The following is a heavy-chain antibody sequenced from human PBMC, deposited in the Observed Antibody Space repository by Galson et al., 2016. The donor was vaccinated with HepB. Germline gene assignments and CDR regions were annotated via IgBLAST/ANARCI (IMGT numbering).Heavy chain of an antibody. CDR3: AKDLCPYVDTTMVNCDGMDV. V-gene: IGHV3-33*06. Sequence: SLRLSCAASGFTFSSYGIHWVRQAPGKGLEWVAVIWYDGSDKYYADSVKGRFTISRDNSKNTLNLQMNSLRAEDTAVYYCAKDLCPYVDTTMVNCDGMDVWGQGTTVTVSS. CDR1: GFTFSSYG. CDR2: IWYDGSDK. D-gene: IGHD5-18*01. J-gene: IGHJ6*02.